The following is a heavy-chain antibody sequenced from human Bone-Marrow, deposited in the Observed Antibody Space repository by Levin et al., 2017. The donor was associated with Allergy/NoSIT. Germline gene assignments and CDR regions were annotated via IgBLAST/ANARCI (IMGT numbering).Heavy chain of an antibody. Sequence: ASVKVSCKTSGYTFNKYGINWVRQTPGQGLEWMGWISAYNGKTNYTRKFQDRVTMTTDTSANTAYMELRSLTSADTAVYYCAGGFATYCGGDCSLDNWGQGTLVTISS. D-gene: IGHD2-21*02. CDR3: AGGFATYCGGDCSLDN. V-gene: IGHV1-18*01. J-gene: IGHJ4*02. CDR1: GYTFNKYG. CDR2: ISAYNGKT.